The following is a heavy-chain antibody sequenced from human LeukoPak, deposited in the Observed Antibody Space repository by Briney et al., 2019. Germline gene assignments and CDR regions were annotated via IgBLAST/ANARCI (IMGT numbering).Heavy chain of an antibody. CDR3: AREGRAAGYYYGMDV. Sequence: ASVKVSCKASGYTFTGYYMHWVRQAPGQGLEWMGLINPNSGGTNYAQKFQGRVTMTRDTSISTAYMELSRLRSDDTAVYYCAREGRAAGYYYGMDVWGQGTTVTVSS. CDR2: INPNSGGT. D-gene: IGHD6-13*01. V-gene: IGHV1-2*02. J-gene: IGHJ6*02. CDR1: GYTFTGYY.